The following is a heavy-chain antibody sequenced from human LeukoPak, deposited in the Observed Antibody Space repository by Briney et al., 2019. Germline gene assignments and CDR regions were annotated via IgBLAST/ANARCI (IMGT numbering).Heavy chain of an antibody. D-gene: IGHD3-22*01. CDR1: GGSISSYY. J-gene: IGHJ4*02. Sequence: KPSETLSLTCTVSGGSISSYYWSWIRQPPGKGLEWIGYIYYSGSTNYNPPLKSRVTISVDTSKNQFSLKLSSVTAADTAVYYCARAGLYYYDSSGYYYFDYWGQGTLVTVSS. CDR3: ARAGLYYYDSSGYYYFDY. CDR2: IYYSGST. V-gene: IGHV4-59*01.